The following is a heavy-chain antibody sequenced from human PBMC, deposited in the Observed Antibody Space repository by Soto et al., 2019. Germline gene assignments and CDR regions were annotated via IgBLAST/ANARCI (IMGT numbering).Heavy chain of an antibody. J-gene: IGHJ6*02. CDR3: ARHVAGLYYHYYGMDV. CDR1: GYSFTSYW. CDR2: ICPGDSDT. D-gene: IGHD6-19*01. V-gene: IGHV5-51*01. Sequence: GESLKISCKGSGYSFTSYWIGWVRQMPGKGLEWMGIICPGDSDTRYSPSFQGQVTISADKSISTAYLQWSSLKASDTAMYYCARHVAGLYYHYYGMDVWGQGTTVTVSS.